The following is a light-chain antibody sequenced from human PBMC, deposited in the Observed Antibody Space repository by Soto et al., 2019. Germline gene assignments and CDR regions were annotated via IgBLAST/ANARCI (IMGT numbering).Light chain of an antibody. Sequence: EIVMTKSQATPSVSPGERATLSCRASQSVYSNLAWYQHKRGQAPRLLIYDASTRATGISARFSGSGSGTEFTLTISSLQSEDLAVYYCQEYNSWPLTFGGGTKVEIK. CDR1: QSVYSN. V-gene: IGKV3-15*01. J-gene: IGKJ4*01. CDR3: QEYNSWPLT. CDR2: DAS.